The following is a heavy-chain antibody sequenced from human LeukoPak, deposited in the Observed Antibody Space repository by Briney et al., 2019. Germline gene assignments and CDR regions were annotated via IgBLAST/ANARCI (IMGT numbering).Heavy chain of an antibody. D-gene: IGHD6-19*01. CDR1: GGTFSSYA. CDR2: IIPIFGTA. CDR3: ARESSGWYYSDY. J-gene: IGHJ4*02. Sequence: SVKVSCKASGGTFSSYAISWVRQAPGQGLEWMGRIIPIFGTANYAQKFQGRVTITTDESTSTAYMELSSLRSEDTAAYYCARESSGWYYSDYWGQGTLVTVSS. V-gene: IGHV1-69*05.